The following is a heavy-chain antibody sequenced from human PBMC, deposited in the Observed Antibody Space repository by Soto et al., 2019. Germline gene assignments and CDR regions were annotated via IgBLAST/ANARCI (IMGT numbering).Heavy chain of an antibody. CDR3: AKVGGSYSDYYYYGMDV. CDR2: ISYDGSNK. CDR1: GFTFSSYG. D-gene: IGHD1-26*01. Sequence: QVQLVESGGGVVQPGRSLRLSCAASGFTFSSYGMHWVRQAPGKGLEWVAVISYDGSNKYYADSVKGRFTISRDNSKNTLYLQMNSLRAEDTAVYYCAKVGGSYSDYYYYGMDVWGQGTTVTVSS. V-gene: IGHV3-30*18. J-gene: IGHJ6*02.